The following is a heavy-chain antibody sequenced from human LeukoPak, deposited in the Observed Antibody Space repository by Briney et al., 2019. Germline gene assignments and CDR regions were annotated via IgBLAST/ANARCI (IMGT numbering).Heavy chain of an antibody. D-gene: IGHD3-3*01. J-gene: IGHJ5*02. CDR1: GRSINSYY. CDR3: ARVRIFGVVPNWFDR. CDR2: IYYSGST. Sequence: SETLSLTCTVSGRSINSYYWSWTPQPPGKGLEWSGYIYYSGSTNYTPSIKSRVTISVDTSKSQFSLKLSSVTAADTAVYYCARVRIFGVVPNWFDRWGQGTLVTVSS. V-gene: IGHV4-59*01.